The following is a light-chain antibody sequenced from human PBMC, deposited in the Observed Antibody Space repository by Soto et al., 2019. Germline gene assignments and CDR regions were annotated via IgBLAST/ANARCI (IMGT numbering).Light chain of an antibody. CDR2: AAS. J-gene: IGKJ3*01. Sequence: DIQMTQSPTSLSASVGDRVTITCRASQGIRNYVAWYQQIPGKAPKLLIYAASTLQSGVPSRFSGSGSGTDFTLTITGLQPEDVATYSSQKYSSVPVFGPGTKVEIK. CDR1: QGIRNY. V-gene: IGKV1-27*01. CDR3: QKYSSVPV.